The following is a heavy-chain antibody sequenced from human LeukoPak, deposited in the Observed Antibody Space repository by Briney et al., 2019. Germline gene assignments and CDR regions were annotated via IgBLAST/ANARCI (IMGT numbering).Heavy chain of an antibody. Sequence: GGSLRLSCAASGFTFSTYTMSWVRQAPGKGLEWVSSFSSSSSYIYYADSVRGRFTISRDNAKNSLYLQMNSLRAEDAAVYYCAREGLWSGEILSPRGMDVWGQGTTVTVSS. V-gene: IGHV3-21*01. J-gene: IGHJ6*02. CDR3: AREGLWSGEILSPRGMDV. D-gene: IGHD3-10*01. CDR2: FSSSSSYI. CDR1: GFTFSTYT.